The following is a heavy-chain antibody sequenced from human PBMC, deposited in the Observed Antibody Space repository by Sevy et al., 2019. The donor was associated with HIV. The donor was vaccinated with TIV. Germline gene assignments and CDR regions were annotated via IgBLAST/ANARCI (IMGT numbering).Heavy chain of an antibody. D-gene: IGHD3-22*01. Sequence: GGSLRLSCAASGFTFDDYAMHWVRQAPGKGLEWVSGISWNSGSIGYADSVKGRFTISRDNAKNSLYLQMNSLRAEDLALYYCAKDITQYVTMIGTGAFDIWGQGTMVTVSS. J-gene: IGHJ3*02. CDR2: ISWNSGSI. CDR3: AKDITQYVTMIGTGAFDI. CDR1: GFTFDDYA. V-gene: IGHV3-9*03.